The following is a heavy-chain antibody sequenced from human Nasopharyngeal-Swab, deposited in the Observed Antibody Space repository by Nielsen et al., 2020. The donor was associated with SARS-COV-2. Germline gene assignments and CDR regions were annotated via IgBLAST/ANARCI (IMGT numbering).Heavy chain of an antibody. J-gene: IGHJ6*02. CDR1: GYTFTSYY. Sequence: ASVKVSCKASGYTFTSYYMHWVRQAPGQGLEWMGIINPSGGSTSYAQKFQGRVTMTRDTSTSTVYMELSSLRSEDTAVYYCARDQNPRPDYDFWSGHIYGMDVWGQGTTVTVSS. CDR2: INPSGGST. D-gene: IGHD3-3*01. CDR3: ARDQNPRPDYDFWSGHIYGMDV. V-gene: IGHV1-46*01.